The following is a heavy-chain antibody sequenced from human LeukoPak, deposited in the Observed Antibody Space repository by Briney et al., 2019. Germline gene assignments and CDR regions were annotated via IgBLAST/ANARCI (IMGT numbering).Heavy chain of an antibody. CDR2: ISYIGST. CDR3: AGAVGVGRGTYFDL. CDR1: GASISSYY. Sequence: SETLSLTCTVSGASISSYYWSWIRQPPGKGLEWIGYISYIGSTNYNPSLKSRVTISVDTSKNQFSLKLSSVTAADTAVYYCAGAVGVGRGTYFDLWGRGTLVTVSS. D-gene: IGHD1-1*01. V-gene: IGHV4-59*08. J-gene: IGHJ2*01.